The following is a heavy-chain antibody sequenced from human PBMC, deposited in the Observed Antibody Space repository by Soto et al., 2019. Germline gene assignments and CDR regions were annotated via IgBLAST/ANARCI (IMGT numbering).Heavy chain of an antibody. D-gene: IGHD6-13*01. J-gene: IGHJ6*02. CDR3: ARDRYSSSWYDYYYGMDV. Sequence: ASVKVSCKASGYTFTGYYMHWVRQAPGQGLEWTGWINPNSGATNYPQKFQGRVTMTRDTSISSAYMELSSLTSDDTAVYYCARDRYSSSWYDYYYGMDVWGQGTTVTVSS. CDR2: INPNSGAT. CDR1: GYTFTGYY. V-gene: IGHV1-2*02.